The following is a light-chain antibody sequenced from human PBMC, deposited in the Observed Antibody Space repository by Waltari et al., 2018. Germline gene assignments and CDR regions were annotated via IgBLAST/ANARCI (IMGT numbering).Light chain of an antibody. V-gene: IGKV1-33*01. CDR1: QPITNY. Sequence: DIQLTQSPPSLSASVGDRVTITCRASQPITNYLNWYQQKPGKPPKLLIHDASKLETGVPSRFSGSQSGTHFTLTISSLQPEDIGTYYCQRYDNLPIFAFGPGTKVEI. CDR2: DAS. CDR3: QRYDNLPIFA. J-gene: IGKJ3*01.